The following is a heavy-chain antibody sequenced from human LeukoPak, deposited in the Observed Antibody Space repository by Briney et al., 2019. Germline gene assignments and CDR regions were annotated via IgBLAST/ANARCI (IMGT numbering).Heavy chain of an antibody. Sequence: SETLSLTCAVYGGSSIGYSWSWVRQPPGKGQEWIGEIDDSGTTNYRPSLKSRVTISVDTSKNQLSLKVTSVTAADTAVYYCARVSGYCSDGVCRFDYWGQGTLVTVSS. J-gene: IGHJ4*02. CDR1: GGSSIGYS. CDR2: IDDSGTT. CDR3: ARVSGYCSDGVCRFDY. D-gene: IGHD2-8*01. V-gene: IGHV4-34*01.